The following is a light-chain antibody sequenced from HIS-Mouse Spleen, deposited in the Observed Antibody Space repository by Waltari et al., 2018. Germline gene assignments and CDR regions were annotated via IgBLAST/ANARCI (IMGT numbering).Light chain of an antibody. Sequence: QTVVTQEPSFSVSPGGTVTRTSGLSSGPGPISYSPSWYQQTPAQAPRTLIYSTNTRSSGVPDRFSGSILGNKAALTITGAQADDESDYYCVLYMGSGIWVFGGGTKLTVL. J-gene: IGLJ3*02. V-gene: IGLV8-61*01. CDR3: VLYMGSGIWV. CDR2: STN. CDR1: SGPGPISYS.